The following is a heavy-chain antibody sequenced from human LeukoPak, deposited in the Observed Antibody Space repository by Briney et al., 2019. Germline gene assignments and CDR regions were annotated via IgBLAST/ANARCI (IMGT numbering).Heavy chain of an antibody. CDR3: ARGEQLGYYGMDV. D-gene: IGHD6-13*01. CDR1: GGSFSGYY. J-gene: IGHJ6*02. Sequence: SETLSLTCAVYGGSFSGYYWSWIRQPPGKGLEWIGEINHSGSTTYNPSLKSRVTISIDTSKSQFSLKLSSVTAADTAVYYCARGEQLGYYGMDVWGQGTTVTVSS. CDR2: INHSGST. V-gene: IGHV4-34*01.